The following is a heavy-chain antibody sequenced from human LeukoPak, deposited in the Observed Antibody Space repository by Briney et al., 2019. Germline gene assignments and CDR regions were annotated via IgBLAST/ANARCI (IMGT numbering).Heavy chain of an antibody. CDR3: ARHLGIQLASHSLDY. V-gene: IGHV5-51*01. Sequence: GESLKIYCKGSGYSFTTYWIGWVRQMPGKGLEWMGIIYPGDSDTSDSPSLQGQVTISADKSISTAYLQWSSLKASYTAMYYCARHLGIQLASHSLDYWGQGTLVTVSS. CDR2: IYPGDSDT. CDR1: GYSFTTYW. D-gene: IGHD5-18*01. J-gene: IGHJ4*02.